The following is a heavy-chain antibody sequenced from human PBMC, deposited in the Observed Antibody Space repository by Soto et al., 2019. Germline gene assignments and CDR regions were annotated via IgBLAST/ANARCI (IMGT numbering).Heavy chain of an antibody. CDR3: ARDRVWWLPDYYYGMDV. J-gene: IGHJ6*02. V-gene: IGHV1-18*04. CDR2: ISAYNGNT. CDR1: GYTFTSYG. Sequence: QVQLVQSGAEVKKPGASVKVSCKASGYTFTSYGISWVRQAPGQGLEWIGWISAYNGNTNYAQKLQGRVTMTTDTSTSTAYMELRSLRSDDTAVYYCARDRVWWLPDYYYGMDVWGQGTTVTVSS. D-gene: IGHD5-12*01.